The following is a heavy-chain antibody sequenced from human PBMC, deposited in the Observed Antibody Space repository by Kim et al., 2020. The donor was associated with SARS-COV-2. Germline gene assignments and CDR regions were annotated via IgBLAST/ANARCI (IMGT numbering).Heavy chain of an antibody. CDR2: IYHSGST. V-gene: IGHV4-38-2*02. Sequence: SETLSITCTVSGYSISSGYYWGWIRQPPGKGLEWIGSIYHSGSTYYNPSLKSRVTISVDTSKNQFSLKLSSVTAADTAVYYCARYSSSWWDFYYYGMDVWGQGTTVTVSS. CDR3: ARYSSSWWDFYYYGMDV. J-gene: IGHJ6*02. D-gene: IGHD6-13*01. CDR1: GYSISSGYY.